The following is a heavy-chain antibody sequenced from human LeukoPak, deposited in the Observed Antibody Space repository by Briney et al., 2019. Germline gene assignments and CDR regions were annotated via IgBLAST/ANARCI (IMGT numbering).Heavy chain of an antibody. J-gene: IGHJ4*02. D-gene: IGHD4-17*01. V-gene: IGHV3-53*01. CDR2: IYSGGST. CDR3: ARDSHYAFDY. Sequence: GGSLRLSCVASGSTLRNYIMTWVRQAPGKGLEWVSVIYSGGSTYYADSVKGRFTISRDNSKNTLYLQMNSLRAEDTAMYYCARDSHYAFDYWGQGTLVTVSS. CDR1: GSTLRNYI.